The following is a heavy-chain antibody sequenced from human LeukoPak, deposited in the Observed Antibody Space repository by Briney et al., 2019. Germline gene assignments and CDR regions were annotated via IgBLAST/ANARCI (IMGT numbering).Heavy chain of an antibody. D-gene: IGHD3-10*01. CDR3: ARDLSTVRDGDYDGFDV. V-gene: IGHV3-21*01. Sequence: PGGSLRLSCAASGFTVSSYAMNWVRQAPGRGLEWVSSISLSGSHIYYADSMRGRFAVSRDNAKNSLYLQMNSLRAEDTAVYYCARDLSTVRDGDYDGFDVWGQGTTVTVSS. CDR2: ISLSGSHI. J-gene: IGHJ3*01. CDR1: GFTVSSYA.